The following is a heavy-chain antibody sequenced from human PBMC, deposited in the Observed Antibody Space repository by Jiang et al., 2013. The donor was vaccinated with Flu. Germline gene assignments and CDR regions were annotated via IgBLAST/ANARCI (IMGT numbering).Heavy chain of an antibody. CDR2: ISYDGSNK. CDR3: AKEAGSSGYYQTANAEYFQH. J-gene: IGHJ1*01. Sequence: VQLVESGGGVVQPGRSLRLSCAASGFTFSSYGMHWVRQAPGKGLEWVAVISYDGSNKYYADSVKGRFTISRDNSKNTLYLQMNSLRAEDTAVYYCAKEAGSSGYYQTANAEYFQHWARAPWSPSPQ. CDR1: GFTFSSYG. V-gene: IGHV3-30*18. D-gene: IGHD3-22*01.